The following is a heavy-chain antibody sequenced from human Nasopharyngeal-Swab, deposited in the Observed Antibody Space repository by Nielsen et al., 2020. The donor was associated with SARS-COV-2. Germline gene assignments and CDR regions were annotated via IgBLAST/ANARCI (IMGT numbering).Heavy chain of an antibody. J-gene: IGHJ4*02. V-gene: IGHV3-9*01. CDR2: ISWNSGSI. CDR1: GFTFDDYA. Sequence: GGSLRLSCAASGFTFDDYAMHWVRQAPGKGLEWVSGISWNSGSIGYADSVKGRFTISRDNAKNSLYLQMNSLRAEDTALYYCARVTREDPRAVAGLFDYWGQGTLVTVSS. D-gene: IGHD6-19*01. CDR3: ARVTREDPRAVAGLFDY.